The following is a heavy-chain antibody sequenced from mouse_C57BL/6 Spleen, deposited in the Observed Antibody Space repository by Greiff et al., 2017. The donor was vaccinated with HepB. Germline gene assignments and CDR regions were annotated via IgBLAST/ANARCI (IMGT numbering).Heavy chain of an antibody. J-gene: IGHJ3*01. V-gene: IGHV1-69*01. CDR3: ARGDYSNSGAY. D-gene: IGHD2-5*01. CDR2: IDPSDSYT. Sequence: VQLQQSGAELVMPGASVKLSCKASGYTFTSYWMHWVKQRPGQGLEWIGEIDPSDSYTNYNQKFKGKSTLTVDKSSSTAYMQLSSLTSEDSAVYYCARGDYSNSGAYWGQGTLVTVSA. CDR1: GYTFTSYW.